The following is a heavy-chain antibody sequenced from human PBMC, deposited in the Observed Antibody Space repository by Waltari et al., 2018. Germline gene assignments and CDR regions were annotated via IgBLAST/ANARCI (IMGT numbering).Heavy chain of an antibody. J-gene: IGHJ6*02. CDR1: GGTFSSYA. Sequence: QVQLVQSGAEVKKPGSSVKVSCKASGGTFSSYAISWVRQAPGQGLEWMGGIIPIFGTANYAQKFQGRVTITADESTSTAYMELSSLRSEDTAVYYCASGYCSGGSCYRPGGLRYYYYGMDVWGQGTTVTVSS. CDR3: ASGYCSGGSCYRPGGLRYYYYGMDV. D-gene: IGHD2-15*01. V-gene: IGHV1-69*13. CDR2: IIPIFGTA.